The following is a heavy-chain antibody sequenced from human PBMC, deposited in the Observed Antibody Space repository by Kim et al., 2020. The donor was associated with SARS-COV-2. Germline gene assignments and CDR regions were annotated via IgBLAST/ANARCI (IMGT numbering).Heavy chain of an antibody. Sequence: KSRVTISVDTSKNQFSLKLSSVTAADTAVYYCARGAGGVTKDYYYYGMDVWGQGTTVTVSS. CDR3: ARGAGGVTKDYYYYGMDV. D-gene: IGHD3-16*01. J-gene: IGHJ6*02. V-gene: IGHV4-59*09.